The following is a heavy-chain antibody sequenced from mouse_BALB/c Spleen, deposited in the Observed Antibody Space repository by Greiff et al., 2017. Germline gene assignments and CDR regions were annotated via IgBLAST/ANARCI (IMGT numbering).Heavy chain of an antibody. Sequence: VQLVESGAELVRPGSSVKISCKASGYAFSSYWMNWVKQRPGQGLEWIGQIYPGDGDTNYNGKFKGKATLTADKSSSTAYMQLSSLTSEDSAVYFCARFGVPYAMDYWGQGTSVTVSS. J-gene: IGHJ4*01. CDR3: ARFGVPYAMDY. CDR1: GYAFSSYW. CDR2: IYPGDGDT. V-gene: IGHV1-80*01.